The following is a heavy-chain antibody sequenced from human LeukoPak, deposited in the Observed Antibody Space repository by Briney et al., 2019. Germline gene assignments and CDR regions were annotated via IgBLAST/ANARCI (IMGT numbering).Heavy chain of an antibody. CDR2: IWYDGSNK. Sequence: GGSLRLSCAASGFTFSTYGMHWVRQAPGKGLEWVAVIWYDGSNKHYAESVKGRFTISRDNSRNTLYLQMNSRRGEDTAVYYCARDLDYYASGSAYQYYGMDVWGQGTTVTVSS. J-gene: IGHJ6*02. D-gene: IGHD3-10*01. CDR3: ARDLDYYASGSAYQYYGMDV. V-gene: IGHV3-33*01. CDR1: GFTFSTYG.